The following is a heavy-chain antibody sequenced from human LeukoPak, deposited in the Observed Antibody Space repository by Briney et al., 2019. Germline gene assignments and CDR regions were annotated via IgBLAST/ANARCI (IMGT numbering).Heavy chain of an antibody. CDR1: GGSISSTNYY. D-gene: IGHD6-19*01. V-gene: IGHV4-39*07. CDR3: ARGGKQWRGGNYFDY. CDR2: INHSGST. J-gene: IGHJ4*02. Sequence: PSETLSLTCTVSGGSISSTNYYWGWIRQPPGKGLEWIGEINHSGSTNYNPSLKSRVTISVDTSKNQFSLKLSSVTAADTAVYYCARGGKQWRGGNYFDYWGQGTLVTVSS.